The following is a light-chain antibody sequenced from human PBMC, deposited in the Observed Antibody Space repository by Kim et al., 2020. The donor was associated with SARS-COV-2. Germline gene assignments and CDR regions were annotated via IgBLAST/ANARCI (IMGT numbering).Light chain of an antibody. CDR3: QQFVTSPWT. CDR1: QTISSDY. CDR2: GTS. Sequence: AGESAALSGRASQTISSDYLAWYQQKPGQPPKLRIYGTSNRATDIPDRFSGSGSGTDFALTIKRLEPEDIAVYYCQQFVTSPWTFGQGTKVDIK. V-gene: IGKV3-20*01. J-gene: IGKJ1*01.